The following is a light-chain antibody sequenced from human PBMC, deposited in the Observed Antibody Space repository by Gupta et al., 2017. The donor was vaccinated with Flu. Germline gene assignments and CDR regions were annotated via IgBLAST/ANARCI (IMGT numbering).Light chain of an antibody. Sequence: QSVLTQPPSVSGAPGQRVTISCTGSSSNIGAGYDVHWYQQFPGTAPKLLIYPDTNRPSGVPDRFSGSRSGTSASLAITGLQAEDEADYYCQSYDSSLSGSVFGGGTKLTVL. V-gene: IGLV1-40*01. CDR3: QSYDSSLSGSV. J-gene: IGLJ2*01. CDR1: SSNIGAGYD. CDR2: PDT.